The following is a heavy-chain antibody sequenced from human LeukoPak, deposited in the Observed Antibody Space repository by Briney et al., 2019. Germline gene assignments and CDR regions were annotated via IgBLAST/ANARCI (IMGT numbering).Heavy chain of an antibody. D-gene: IGHD5-24*01. V-gene: IGHV3-30-3*01. CDR2: ISYDGSNK. CDR1: GFTFSSYA. CDR3: ARATRRDGSPYYLDH. J-gene: IGHJ4*02. Sequence: PGRSLTLSCAASGFTFSSYAMHWVRQAPGKGLEWVAVISYDGSNKYYADSVKGRFTISRDNSKNTLYLQMNSLRAEDTAVYYCARATRRDGSPYYLDHWGQGTLVTVSS.